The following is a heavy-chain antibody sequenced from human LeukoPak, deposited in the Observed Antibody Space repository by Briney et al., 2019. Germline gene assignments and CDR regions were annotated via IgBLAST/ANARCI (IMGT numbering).Heavy chain of an antibody. CDR3: ARERYNWNYEAAFDI. CDR1: GGSISSYY. V-gene: IGHV4-4*07. CDR2: IYTSGST. J-gene: IGHJ3*02. Sequence: SETLSLTCTVSGGSISSYYWSWIRQPAGKGLEWIGRIYTSGSTNYNPSLKSRVTMSVDTSKNQFSLKLSSVTAADTAVYYCARERYNWNYEAAFDIWGQGTMVTVSS. D-gene: IGHD1-7*01.